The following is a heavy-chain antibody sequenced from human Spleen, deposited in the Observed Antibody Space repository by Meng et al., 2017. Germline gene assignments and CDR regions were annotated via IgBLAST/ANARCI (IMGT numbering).Heavy chain of an antibody. J-gene: IGHJ1*01. V-gene: IGHV4-31*09. D-gene: IGHD3-10*01. Sequence: QVQLQESGSGLVKPSQTLSLTCTVSGGSISSGDYYWSWIRQHSGKGLEWIGEIPHRGSSAYNPSLKSRVSMSIDKSKNQFSLKLTSVTAADTAVYHCLRGSGGSVWGQGTLVTVSS. CDR2: IPHRGSS. CDR1: GGSISSGDYY. CDR3: LRGSGGSV.